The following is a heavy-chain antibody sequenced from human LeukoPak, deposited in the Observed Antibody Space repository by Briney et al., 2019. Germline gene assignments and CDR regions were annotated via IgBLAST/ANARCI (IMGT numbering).Heavy chain of an antibody. Sequence: GESLKISCKGSGYRFSTYCIAWVRQMPRKGREWMGIIYPGDSDTRYSPSFQGQVTISADKSVNTAYLQWSSLKASDTAMYYCARPNITSYYDSRGYDAFDVWGQGTMVTVYS. CDR1: GYRFSTYC. CDR3: ARPNITSYYDSRGYDAFDV. CDR2: IYPGDSDT. J-gene: IGHJ3*01. V-gene: IGHV5-51*01. D-gene: IGHD3-22*01.